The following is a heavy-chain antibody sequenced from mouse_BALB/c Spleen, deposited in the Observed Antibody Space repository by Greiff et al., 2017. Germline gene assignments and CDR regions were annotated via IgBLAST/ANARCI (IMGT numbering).Heavy chain of an antibody. Sequence: VKLMESGAELAKPGASVKMSCKASGYTFTSYWMHWVKQRPGQGLEWIGYINPSTGYTEYNQKFKDKATLTADKSSSTAYMQLSSLTSEDSAVYYCARMGPTVAYWGQGTLVTVSA. V-gene: IGHV1-7*01. CDR3: ARMGPTVAY. J-gene: IGHJ3*01. D-gene: IGHD2-3*01. CDR1: GYTFTSYW. CDR2: INPSTGYT.